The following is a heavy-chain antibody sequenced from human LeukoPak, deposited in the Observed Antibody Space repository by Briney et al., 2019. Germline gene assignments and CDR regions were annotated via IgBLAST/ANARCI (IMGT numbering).Heavy chain of an antibody. D-gene: IGHD2-2*01. Sequence: GGSLRLSCAASGFTFSSYGMHWVRQAPGKGLEWVAVIWYDGSNKYYADSVKGRFTISRDNSKNTLYLQMNSLRAEDTAVYYCARSSRPAGYHWYFDLWGRGTLVTVSS. CDR1: GFTFSSYG. CDR2: IWYDGSNK. CDR3: ARSSRPAGYHWYFDL. J-gene: IGHJ2*01. V-gene: IGHV3-30*19.